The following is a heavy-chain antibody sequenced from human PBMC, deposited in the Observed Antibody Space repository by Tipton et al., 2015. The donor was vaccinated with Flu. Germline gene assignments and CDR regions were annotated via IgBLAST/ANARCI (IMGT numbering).Heavy chain of an antibody. CDR1: GGSISSYY. D-gene: IGHD3-10*01. Sequence: TLSLTCTVSGGSISSYYWSWIRQPAGKGLEWIGRIYYSGSTYYNPSLKSRVTISVDTSKNQFSLKLSSVTAADTAVYYCASYYGSGSNAFDIWGQGTMVTVSS. J-gene: IGHJ3*02. V-gene: IGHV4-4*07. CDR3: ASYYGSGSNAFDI. CDR2: IYYSGST.